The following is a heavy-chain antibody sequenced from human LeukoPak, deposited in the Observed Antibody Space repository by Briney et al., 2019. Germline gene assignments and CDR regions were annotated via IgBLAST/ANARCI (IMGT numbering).Heavy chain of an antibody. CDR2: IKQGGNDK. Sequence: PGGSLRLSCATSGFSFSNYWMRWVRQVPGRGLEWVANIKQGGNDKYYVASVKGRFTISRDDAKNSLYLQMSSLRVDDTAVYYCARDLYSGSYHGVNYWGQGTLVTVSS. CDR1: GFSFSNYW. V-gene: IGHV3-7*04. D-gene: IGHD1-26*01. J-gene: IGHJ4*02. CDR3: ARDLYSGSYHGVNY.